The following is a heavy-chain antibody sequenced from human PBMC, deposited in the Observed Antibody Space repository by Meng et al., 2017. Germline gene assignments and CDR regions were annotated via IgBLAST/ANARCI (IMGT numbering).Heavy chain of an antibody. CDR1: GVTFSSYA. Sequence: QVRVGQAGAEVKKHGSSVKVSSKALGVTFSSYAISWVRQAPGQGLEWMGGIIPIFGTANYAQKFQGRVTITADESTSTAYMELSSLRSEDTAVYYCARRPGYSSGWYDYWGQGTLVTVSS. D-gene: IGHD6-19*01. CDR2: IIPIFGTA. CDR3: ARRPGYSSGWYDY. J-gene: IGHJ4*02. V-gene: IGHV1-69*01.